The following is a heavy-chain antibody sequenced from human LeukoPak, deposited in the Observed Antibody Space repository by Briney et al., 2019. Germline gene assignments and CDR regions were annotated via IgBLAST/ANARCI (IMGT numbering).Heavy chain of an antibody. CDR3: ARGLSPDTIFGVVIGY. CDR1: GFTFSSYG. Sequence: GGSLRLSCAASGFTFSSYGMHWVRQAPGKGLEWVSSVSSSSSYIYYADSVKGRFTIPRDNAKNSLYLQMNSLRAEDTAVYYCARGLSPDTIFGVVIGYWGQGTLVTVSS. V-gene: IGHV3-21*01. CDR2: VSSSSSYI. D-gene: IGHD3-3*01. J-gene: IGHJ4*02.